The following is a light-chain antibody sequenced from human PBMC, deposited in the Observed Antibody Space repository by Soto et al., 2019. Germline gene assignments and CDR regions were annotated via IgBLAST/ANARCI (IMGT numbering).Light chain of an antibody. V-gene: IGKV3-20*01. J-gene: IGKJ1*01. Sequence: EIVLTQSPGTLSLSPGQRATLSCSASQSVINNYLAWYQQKPGQAPRLLIYGASNTASGFPDRFSGSGSGTDFTLTISRLEPEDFAVYHCQQYGSSPRTFGQGTKVEIK. CDR3: QQYGSSPRT. CDR1: QSVINNY. CDR2: GAS.